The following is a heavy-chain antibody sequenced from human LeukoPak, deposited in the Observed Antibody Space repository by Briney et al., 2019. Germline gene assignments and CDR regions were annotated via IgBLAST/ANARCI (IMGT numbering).Heavy chain of an antibody. Sequence: GGSLRLSFAVSGFVFNNYAVHWVRQAPGKGLEWVAVISNDGINKKYADSVKGRFTISRDNSQNRLFLQMRSLRAEDTAVYYCARARGVDYYDTSGYIWGQGTLVTVSS. CDR2: ISNDGINK. V-gene: IGHV3-30-3*01. CDR3: ARARGVDYYDTSGYI. J-gene: IGHJ4*02. D-gene: IGHD3-22*01. CDR1: GFVFNNYA.